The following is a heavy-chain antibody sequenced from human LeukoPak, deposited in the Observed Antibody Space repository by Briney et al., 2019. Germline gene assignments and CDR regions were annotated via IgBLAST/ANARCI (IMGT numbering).Heavy chain of an antibody. Sequence: GGSLRLSCAASGFTFNSYSMNWVRQAPGKGLEWVSYISSRSSTMYYADSVKGRFTISRDNAKNSLYLEMNSLRAEDTAVYYCAKEAELLWFGERTGEFDYWGQGTLVTVSS. D-gene: IGHD3-10*01. V-gene: IGHV3-48*01. CDR2: ISSRSSTM. CDR3: AKEAELLWFGERTGEFDY. J-gene: IGHJ4*02. CDR1: GFTFNSYS.